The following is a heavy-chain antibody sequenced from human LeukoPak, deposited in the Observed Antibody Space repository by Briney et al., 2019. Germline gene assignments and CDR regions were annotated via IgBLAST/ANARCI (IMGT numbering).Heavy chain of an antibody. V-gene: IGHV3-30*02. J-gene: IGHJ5*02. D-gene: IGHD2-2*02. CDR2: IRYDGSNK. CDR1: GFTFSSYG. CDR3: AKGPSGYCSSTSCYKWFDP. Sequence: PGGSLRLSCAASGFTFSSYGMHWVRQAPGKGLEWVAFIRYDGSNKYYADSVKGRFTISRDNSKNTLYLQMNSLRAEDTAVYYCAKGPSGYCSSTSCYKWFDPWGQGTLVTVSS.